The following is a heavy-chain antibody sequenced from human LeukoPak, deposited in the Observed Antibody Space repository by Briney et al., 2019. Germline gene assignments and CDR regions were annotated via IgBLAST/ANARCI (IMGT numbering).Heavy chain of an antibody. CDR3: TRHNYTYWAFDY. V-gene: IGHV3-49*04. CDR1: GFTFGDDA. CDR2: IRSKAYGGTT. Sequence: GGSLRLSCTASGFTFGDDAMSWVRQAPGKGLEWVGFIRSKAYGGTTEYATSVKGRFTISRDDSKSIAYLRMNSLKTEDTAVYYCTRHNYTYWAFDYWGQGTLVTVSS. D-gene: IGHD3-16*01. J-gene: IGHJ4*02.